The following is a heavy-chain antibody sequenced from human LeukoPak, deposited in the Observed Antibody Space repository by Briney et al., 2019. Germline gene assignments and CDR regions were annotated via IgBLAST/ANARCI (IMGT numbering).Heavy chain of an antibody. CDR1: GFTFSSYG. CDR3: ARECLPAARGRYYYGMDV. D-gene: IGHD2-2*01. Sequence: GGSLRLSCAASGFTFSSYGMHWVRQAPGKGLEWVAVISYDGSNKYYADSVKGRFTISRDNSKNTLYLQMNSLRAEDTAVYYCARECLPAARGRYYYGMDVWGQGTTVTVSS. J-gene: IGHJ6*02. CDR2: ISYDGSNK. V-gene: IGHV3-30*03.